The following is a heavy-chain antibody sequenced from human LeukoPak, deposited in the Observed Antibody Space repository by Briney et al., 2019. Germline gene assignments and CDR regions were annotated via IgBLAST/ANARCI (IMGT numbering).Heavy chain of an antibody. CDR2: FNGLANRT. J-gene: IGHJ6*03. D-gene: IGHD2-21*01. V-gene: IGHV3-23*01. CDR3: ARNSLIAENYGYYYFSYMDV. Sequence: GGSLRLSCAASGFTFNSHGMSWVRQAPGKGLEWVSGFNGLANRTYYTDSVKGRFTISRDKNSLYLRMNSLRVEDTAVYYCARNSLIAENYGYYYFSYMDVWGKGTTVTVSS. CDR1: GFTFNSHG.